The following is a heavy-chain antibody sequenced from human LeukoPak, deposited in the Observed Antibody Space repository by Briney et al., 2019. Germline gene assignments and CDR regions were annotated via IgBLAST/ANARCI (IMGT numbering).Heavy chain of an antibody. CDR1: GFTFTSSA. CDR3: AAALEYQLLKGYFDL. CDR2: IVIGSGNT. D-gene: IGHD2-2*01. V-gene: IGHV1-58*02. Sequence: SVKVSCKASGFTFTSSAMQWVRQARGQRLEWIGWIVIGSGNTNYAQKFQERVTITRDMSTSTAYMELSSLRSEDTAVYYCAAALEYQLLKGYFDLWGRGTLVTVSS. J-gene: IGHJ2*01.